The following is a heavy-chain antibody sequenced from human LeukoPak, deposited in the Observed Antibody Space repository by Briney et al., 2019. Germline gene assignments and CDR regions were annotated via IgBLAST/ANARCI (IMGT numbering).Heavy chain of an antibody. CDR1: GFTFAAYT. V-gene: IGHV3-21*01. D-gene: IGHD4-11*01. Sequence: GGSLRLSCAASGFTFAAYTMTWVRQAPGKGLEWVSSISASTKFIFYADSVKGRFTVSRDNAGNSLYLQMNSLRAEDTAVYYCARESGNYGVVHYYYYYGMDVWGQGTTVTVSS. CDR2: ISASTKFI. J-gene: IGHJ6*02. CDR3: ARESGNYGVVHYYYYYGMDV.